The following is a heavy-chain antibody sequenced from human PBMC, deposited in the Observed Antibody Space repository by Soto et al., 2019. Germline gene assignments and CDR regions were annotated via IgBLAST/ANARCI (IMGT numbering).Heavy chain of an antibody. Sequence: ASVKVSCKASGYTFTSYDINWVRQATGQGLEWMGWMNPNSGNTGYAQKFQGRVTMTRNTSISTAYMELSSLRSEDTAVYYCAGGIRLWSSLKIYYFDYWGQGTLVTVSS. D-gene: IGHD2-21*01. CDR1: GYTFTSYD. V-gene: IGHV1-8*01. J-gene: IGHJ4*02. CDR2: MNPNSGNT. CDR3: AGGIRLWSSLKIYYFDY.